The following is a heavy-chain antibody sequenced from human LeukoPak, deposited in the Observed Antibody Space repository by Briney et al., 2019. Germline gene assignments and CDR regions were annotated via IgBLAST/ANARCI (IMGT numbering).Heavy chain of an antibody. CDR2: IWYDGSNK. J-gene: IGHJ4*02. CDR1: GFTFSSYG. V-gene: IGHV3-33*01. CDR3: ARDGDGSGYYLNFDY. Sequence: GGSLRLSCAASGFTFSSYGMHWVRQAPGKGLEWVAVIWYDGSNKYYADSVKGRFTISRDNSKNTLYLQMNSLRAEDTAVYYCARDGDGSGYYLNFDYWGQGTLVTVSS. D-gene: IGHD3-22*01.